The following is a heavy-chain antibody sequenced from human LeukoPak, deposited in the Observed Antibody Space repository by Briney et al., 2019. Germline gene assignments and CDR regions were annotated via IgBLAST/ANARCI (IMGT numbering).Heavy chain of an antibody. CDR3: ARGPYSYDSSGAFDI. CDR1: GGSFSGYY. Sequence: NPSETLSLTCAVYGGSFSGYYWSWTRQPPGKGLEWIGEINHSGSTNYNPSLKSRVTISVDTSKNQFSLKLSSVTAADTAVYFCARGPYSYDSSGAFDIWGQGTMVTVSS. J-gene: IGHJ3*02. V-gene: IGHV4-34*01. CDR2: INHSGST. D-gene: IGHD3-22*01.